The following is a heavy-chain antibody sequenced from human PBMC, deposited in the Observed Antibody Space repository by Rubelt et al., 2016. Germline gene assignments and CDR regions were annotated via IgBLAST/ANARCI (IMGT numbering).Heavy chain of an antibody. CDR2: IDWDDGK. V-gene: IGHV2-70*15. CDR3: ARISRNGYYVDY. J-gene: IGHJ4*02. D-gene: IGHD1-1*01. Sequence: QVTLRESGPALMKPTQTLTLTCTFSGFSLTTSGMCVNWIRQPPGKALEWLARIDWDDGKYYNTSLKTRLTISKDTSKSQVVLTMTDMDPKETATYYCARISRNGYYVDYWGQGTLVTVSS. CDR1: GFSLTTSGMC.